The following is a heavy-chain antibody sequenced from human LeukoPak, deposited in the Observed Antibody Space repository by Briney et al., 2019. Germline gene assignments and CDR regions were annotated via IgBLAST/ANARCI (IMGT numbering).Heavy chain of an antibody. CDR2: ISGSGGST. CDR1: GFTFSSYA. CDR3: AKGVAAAGKGDWFDP. D-gene: IGHD6-13*01. V-gene: IGHV3-23*01. Sequence: GGSLRLSCAASGFTFSSYAMSWVRQAPGKRLEWVSAISGSGGSTYYADSVKGRFTISRDNSKNTLYLQMNSLRAEDTAVYYCAKGVAAAGKGDWFDPWGQGTLVTVSS. J-gene: IGHJ5*02.